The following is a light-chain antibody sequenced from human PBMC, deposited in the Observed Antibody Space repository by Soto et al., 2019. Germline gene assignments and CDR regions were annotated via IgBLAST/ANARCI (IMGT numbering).Light chain of an antibody. CDR1: SGHSSYA. V-gene: IGLV4-69*01. J-gene: IGLJ1*01. CDR2: LNSDGSH. CDR3: QLWVTGIYV. Sequence: QPVLTQSPSASASLGASVKLTCTLSSGHSSYAIAWHQQQPEKGPRYLMKLNSDGSHSKGDGIPDRFSGSSSGAERYLTISRLQSEDEADYYCQLWVTGIYVFGTGPKVTVL.